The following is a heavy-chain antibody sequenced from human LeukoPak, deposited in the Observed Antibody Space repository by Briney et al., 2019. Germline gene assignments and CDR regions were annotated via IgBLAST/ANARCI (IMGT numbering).Heavy chain of an antibody. J-gene: IGHJ4*02. CDR1: GFTFSSYS. D-gene: IGHD6-13*01. CDR2: ISSSSIYI. Sequence: GGSLRLSCAASGFTFSSYSMNWVRQAPGKGLEWVSSISSSSIYIFYADSLKGRFTISRDNAKNSLYLQMNSLRVEDTAVYYCATGLPSYSSSWYPGYWGQGTLVTVSS. CDR3: ATGLPSYSSSWYPGY. V-gene: IGHV3-21*01.